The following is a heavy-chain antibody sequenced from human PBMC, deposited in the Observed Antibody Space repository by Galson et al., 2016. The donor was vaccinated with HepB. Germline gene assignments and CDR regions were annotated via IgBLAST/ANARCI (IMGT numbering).Heavy chain of an antibody. J-gene: IGHJ4*02. D-gene: IGHD6-13*01. CDR1: GFTVSSNY. Sequence: SLRLSCAASGFTVSSNYMNWVRLAPGKGLEWVSVIYGGGTTYYADSVKGRFTISRDNSKNTLYLQMNSLRAEDTAVYYCARVLGGTAADTAHWGQGTLVTVSS. CDR2: IYGGGTT. V-gene: IGHV3-53*01. CDR3: ARVLGGTAADTAH.